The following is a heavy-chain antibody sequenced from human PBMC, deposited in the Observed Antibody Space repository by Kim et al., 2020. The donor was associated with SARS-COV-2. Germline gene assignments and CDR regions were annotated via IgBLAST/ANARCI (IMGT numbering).Heavy chain of an antibody. CDR2: INPSGGST. Sequence: ASVKVSCKASGGTFSSYYMHWVRQAPGQGLEWMGIINPSGGSTSYAQKFQGRVTMTRDTSTSTVYMELSSLRSEDTAVYYCALIRDYGSGSPDFDPWGQGTLVTVSS. CDR1: GGTFSSYY. CDR3: ALIRDYGSGSPDFDP. D-gene: IGHD3-10*01. J-gene: IGHJ5*02. V-gene: IGHV1-46*01.